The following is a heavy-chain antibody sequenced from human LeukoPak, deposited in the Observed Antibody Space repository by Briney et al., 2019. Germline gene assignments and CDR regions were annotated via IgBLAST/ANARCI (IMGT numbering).Heavy chain of an antibody. CDR3: ARDLGGSYSSETWFDP. D-gene: IGHD1-26*01. V-gene: IGHV4-34*01. CDR2: INHSGST. J-gene: IGHJ5*02. Sequence: SETLSLTCAVYGGSFSGYYWSWIRQPPGKGLEWIGEINHSGSTNYNPSLKSRDTISVDTSKNQFSLKLSSVTAADTAVYYCARDLGGSYSSETWFDPWGQGTLVTVSS. CDR1: GGSFSGYY.